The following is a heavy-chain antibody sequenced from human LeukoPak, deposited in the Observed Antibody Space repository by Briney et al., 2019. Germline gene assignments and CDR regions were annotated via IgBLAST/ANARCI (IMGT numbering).Heavy chain of an antibody. Sequence: ASVKVSCTASGYTFTRYYMHWVRQAPGQGLGWMGIINPSGGSTSYVQKFQGRVTMTRDTPTSTVYTELSSLRSVDTAVYYCARDTSEQSLTNYYYYGRDVWGQGTTVTVSS. J-gene: IGHJ6*02. V-gene: IGHV1-46*01. CDR1: GYTFTRYY. CDR3: ARDTSEQSLTNYYYYGRDV. CDR2: INPSGGST. D-gene: IGHD1/OR15-1a*01.